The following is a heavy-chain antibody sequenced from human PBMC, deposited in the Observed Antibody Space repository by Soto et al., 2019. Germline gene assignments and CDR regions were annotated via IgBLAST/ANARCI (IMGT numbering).Heavy chain of an antibody. J-gene: IGHJ4*02. D-gene: IGHD3-10*01. CDR2: ISGGGDTT. CDR1: GGSFSGYY. Sequence: PSETLSLTCAVYGGSFSGYYWSWIRQPPGKGLEWVSAISGGGDTTSYADSVKGRFTVSRDGSKNTLHLQMSSLRAEDTALYYCAKGRGGSGSLTPRVDFWGQGTLVTVSS. V-gene: IGHV3-23*01. CDR3: AKGRGGSGSLTPRVDF.